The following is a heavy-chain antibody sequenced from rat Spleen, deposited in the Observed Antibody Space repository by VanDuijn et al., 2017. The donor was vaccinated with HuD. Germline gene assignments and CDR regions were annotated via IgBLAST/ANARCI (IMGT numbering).Heavy chain of an antibody. CDR2: ISIIAGST. Sequence: EVQLVESGGGLMQPGGSVKLSCAASGFTLSNFPMAWVRQAPTKGLEWVATISIIAGSTYYRDSVKGRFTISRDNAKSTLYLQMNSLRSEDTATYYCTRGRVYYGYTMGFAYWGQGTLVTVSS. CDR3: TRGRVYYGYTMGFAY. J-gene: IGHJ3*01. V-gene: IGHV5-46*01. CDR1: GFTLSNFP. D-gene: IGHD1-9*01.